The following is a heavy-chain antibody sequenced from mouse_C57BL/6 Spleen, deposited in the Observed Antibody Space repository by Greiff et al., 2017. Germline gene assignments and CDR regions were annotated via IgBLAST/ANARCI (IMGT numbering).Heavy chain of an antibody. CDR1: GFTFSDYG. CDR2: ISSGSSTI. J-gene: IGHJ4*01. Sequence: EVKVVESGGGLVKPGGSLKLSCAASGFTFSDYGMHWVRQAPEKGLEWVAYISSGSSTIYYADTVKGRFTISRDNAKNTLFLQMTSLRSEDTAMYYCAKYYYAYAMDYWGQGTSVTVSS. D-gene: IGHD1-1*01. CDR3: AKYYYAYAMDY. V-gene: IGHV5-17*01.